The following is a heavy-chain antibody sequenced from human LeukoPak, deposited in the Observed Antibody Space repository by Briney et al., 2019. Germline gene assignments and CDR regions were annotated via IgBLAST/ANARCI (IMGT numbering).Heavy chain of an antibody. J-gene: IGHJ4*02. CDR3: ARVGYYYDSSGYSPLDY. D-gene: IGHD3-22*01. Sequence: GASVKVSCKASGGTFSSYAISWVRQAPGQGLEWMGGIIPIFGTANYAQKFQGRVTITADESTSTAYMELSSLRSEDTAVYYCARVGYYYDSSGYSPLDYWGQGTLVTVSS. V-gene: IGHV1-69*13. CDR2: IIPIFGTA. CDR1: GGTFSSYA.